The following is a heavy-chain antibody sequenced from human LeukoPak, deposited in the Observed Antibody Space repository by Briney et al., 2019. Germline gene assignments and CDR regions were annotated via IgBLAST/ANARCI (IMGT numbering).Heavy chain of an antibody. Sequence: PSETLSLTCAVYGGSFSGYYWSWIRQPPGKGLEWIGYIYYSGSTNYNPSLKSRVTISVDTSKNQFSLKLSSVTAADTAVYYCARHGADRAGLLWFGELLFDAFDIWGQGTMVTVSS. J-gene: IGHJ3*02. V-gene: IGHV4-59*08. CDR1: GGSFSGYY. CDR3: ARHGADRAGLLWFGELLFDAFDI. CDR2: IYYSGST. D-gene: IGHD3-10*01.